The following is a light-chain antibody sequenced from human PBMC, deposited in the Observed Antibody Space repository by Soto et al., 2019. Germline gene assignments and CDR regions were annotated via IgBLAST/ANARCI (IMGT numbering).Light chain of an antibody. CDR2: DVG. J-gene: IGLJ2*01. V-gene: IGLV2-14*01. Sequence: QSALTQPASVSGSPGQSIAISCTGTSSDVGGYNYVSWYQQSPGKAPKLIIYDVGNRPSGISDRFSGSKSGNTASLTISGLQAEDEADYYCSSYTSSSTLEIGGGTQLTVL. CDR3: SSYTSSSTLE. CDR1: SSDVGGYNY.